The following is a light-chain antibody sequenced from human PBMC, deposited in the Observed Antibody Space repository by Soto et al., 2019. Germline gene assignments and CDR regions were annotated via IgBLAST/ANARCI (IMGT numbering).Light chain of an antibody. CDR3: QQYDNSQWT. Sequence: EIVLTQSGSLSLSPGERATLPCRASQTLRYSYLAWYQQKPGQAPRLLIYHTSIRATGIPDSFSGSGSGTYLTLTISRLEPEDFAVYYCQQYDNSQWTLGQGAKVDIK. CDR2: HTS. V-gene: IGKV3-20*01. J-gene: IGKJ1*01. CDR1: QTLRYSY.